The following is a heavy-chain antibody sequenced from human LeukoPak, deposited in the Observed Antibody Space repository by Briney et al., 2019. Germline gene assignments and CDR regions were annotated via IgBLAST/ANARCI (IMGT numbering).Heavy chain of an antibody. CDR3: ARARSGYYGSGSYLYYYYYMDV. D-gene: IGHD3-10*01. CDR2: ISYSGST. J-gene: IGHJ6*03. CDR1: GGSISSSSYY. Sequence: SETLSLTCTVSGGSISSSSYYWGWIRQPPGKGLEWIGSISYSGSTYYNPSLKSRVTISVDTSKNQFSLKLSSVTAADTAVYYCARARSGYYGSGSYLYYYYYMDVWGKGTTVTISS. V-gene: IGHV4-39*07.